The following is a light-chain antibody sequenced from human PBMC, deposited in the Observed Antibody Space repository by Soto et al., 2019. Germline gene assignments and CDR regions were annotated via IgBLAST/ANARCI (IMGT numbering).Light chain of an antibody. Sequence: DIQMTQSPSTLSASVGDRVTITCRASQSISRCLAWYQQKPWKAPKLLIYDASNLQSGVPSRFTGSGSGTEFTLTIGSLQPDDFAISHCQQYSTHSTFGQGNRLEIK. CDR3: QQYSTHST. CDR2: DAS. J-gene: IGKJ2*01. CDR1: QSISRC. V-gene: IGKV1-5*01.